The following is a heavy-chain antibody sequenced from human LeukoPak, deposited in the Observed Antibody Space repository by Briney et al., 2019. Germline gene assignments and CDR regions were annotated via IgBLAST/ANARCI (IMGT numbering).Heavy chain of an antibody. D-gene: IGHD3-3*01. CDR3: ARGGRDFWSGYYPDY. CDR2: IYPDDSDT. J-gene: IGHJ4*02. V-gene: IGHV5-51*01. Sequence: GESLKISCKGSGYSFTSYWIGWVRQMPGKGLEWMGIIYPDDSDTRYSPSFQGQVTISADKSISTAYLQWSSMKASDTAMYYCARGGRDFWSGYYPDYWGQGTLVTVSS. CDR1: GYSFTSYW.